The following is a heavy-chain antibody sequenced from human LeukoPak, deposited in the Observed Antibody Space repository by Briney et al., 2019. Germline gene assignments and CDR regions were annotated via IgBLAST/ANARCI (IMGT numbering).Heavy chain of an antibody. Sequence: GGSLRLSCAASGFTVSSNYLSWVRQAPGKGLEWVSTIYSDGSTYYENSVKGRFTISRDNYKNTLYLQMNSLRAEDTAVYYCVLGYCSGVSCYHDYWGQGTLVTVSS. CDR3: VLGYCSGVSCYHDY. V-gene: IGHV3-53*01. CDR1: GFTVSSNY. CDR2: IYSDGST. J-gene: IGHJ4*02. D-gene: IGHD2-15*01.